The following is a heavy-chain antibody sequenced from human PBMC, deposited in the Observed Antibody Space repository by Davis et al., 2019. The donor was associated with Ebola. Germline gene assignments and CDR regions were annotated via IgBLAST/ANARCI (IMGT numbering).Heavy chain of an antibody. J-gene: IGHJ6*02. Sequence: SETLSLTCTVSGGSISSSSYFWGWIRQPPGKGLEWLGYMYYSGSTYYNPSLKSRVTISVDTSKNQVSLKLSSVTAADTAVYYCARYPGMAAAGTGYYYGMDVWGQGTTVTVSS. D-gene: IGHD6-13*01. V-gene: IGHV4-39*01. CDR3: ARYPGMAAAGTGYYYGMDV. CDR2: MYYSGST. CDR1: GGSISSSSYF.